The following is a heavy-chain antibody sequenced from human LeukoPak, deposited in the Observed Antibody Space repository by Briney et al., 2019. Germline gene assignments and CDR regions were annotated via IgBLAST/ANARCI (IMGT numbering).Heavy chain of an antibody. Sequence: PSETLSLTCAVPGGSISSSNWWSWVRQPPGKGLEWIGEIYHSGSTYYNPSLKSRVTISVDTSKNQFSLKLSSVTAADTAVYYCARDPYYYDSSGYPFDYWGQGTLVTVSS. J-gene: IGHJ4*02. CDR3: ARDPYYYDSSGYPFDY. D-gene: IGHD3-22*01. CDR2: IYHSGST. V-gene: IGHV4-4*02. CDR1: GGSISSSNW.